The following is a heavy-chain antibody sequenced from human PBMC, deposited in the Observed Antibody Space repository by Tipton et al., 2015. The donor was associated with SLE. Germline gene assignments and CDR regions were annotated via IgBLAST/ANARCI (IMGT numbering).Heavy chain of an antibody. J-gene: IGHJ4*02. Sequence: SLRLSCAASGFTFSSYSMNWVRQAPGKGLEWVSYISSSRSTIYYADSVKGRFTISRDNAKNSLYLQMNSLRAEDTAVDYCARDLDRALGYWGQGTLVTVSS. CDR2: ISSSRSTI. V-gene: IGHV3-48*01. CDR1: GFTFSSYS. CDR3: ARDLDRALGY. D-gene: IGHD1-1*01.